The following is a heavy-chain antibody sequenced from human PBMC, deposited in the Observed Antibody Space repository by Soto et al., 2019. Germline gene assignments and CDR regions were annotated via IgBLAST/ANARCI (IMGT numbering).Heavy chain of an antibody. CDR1: GGSISSGDYY. CDR2: IYYSGST. D-gene: IGHD6-13*01. CDR3: AREAMAAAEHDY. J-gene: IGHJ4*02. Sequence: PSETLSLTCTVSGGSISSGDYYWIWIRQPPGKGLEWIGYIYYSGSTYYNPSLKSRVTISVDTSKNQFSLKLSSVTAADTAVYYCAREAMAAAEHDYWGQGTLVTVSS. V-gene: IGHV4-30-4*01.